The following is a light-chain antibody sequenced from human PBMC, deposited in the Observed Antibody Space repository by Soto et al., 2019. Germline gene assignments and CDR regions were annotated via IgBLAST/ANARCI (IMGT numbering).Light chain of an antibody. Sequence: EIVWTQSPVTLSWSPGERATLSCRASQRIGNYLSCYKQQAGRAPRLVIYDASKRATGIPDRFSGSGSGTDFTLTISSLETEDFAVYYCQQHSDSPPLTFGGGTKVEIK. CDR2: DAS. J-gene: IGKJ4*01. CDR1: QRIGNY. CDR3: QQHSDSPPLT. V-gene: IGKV3-11*01.